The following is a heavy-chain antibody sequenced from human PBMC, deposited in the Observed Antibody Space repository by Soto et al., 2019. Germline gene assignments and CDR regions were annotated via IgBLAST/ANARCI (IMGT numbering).Heavy chain of an antibody. J-gene: IGHJ5*02. D-gene: IGHD6-13*01. V-gene: IGHV1-3*01. CDR1: GYTFTSYA. Sequence: XVKVSCKASGYTFTSYAMHCVRHAPGQRLEWMRWINAGNGNTKYSQKFQGRVTITKDTSASTAYMELSSLRSEDTAVYYCARGMGDSSSWYWFDPWGQGTLVTVSS. CDR3: ARGMGDSSSWYWFDP. CDR2: INAGNGNT.